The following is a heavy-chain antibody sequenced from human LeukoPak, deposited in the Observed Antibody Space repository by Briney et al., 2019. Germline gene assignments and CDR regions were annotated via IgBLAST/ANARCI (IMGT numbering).Heavy chain of an antibody. D-gene: IGHD4-17*01. Sequence: SGTLSLTCAVSGGSISSGHYWGWIRQPPGKGLEWIGSIYHSGSTYYNPSLKSRVTISVDTSKNQFSLKLSSVTAADTAVYYCARDRTTVTPFDFWGQGTLLTVSS. CDR1: GGSISSGHY. J-gene: IGHJ4*02. CDR3: ARDRTTVTPFDF. V-gene: IGHV4-38-2*02. CDR2: IYHSGST.